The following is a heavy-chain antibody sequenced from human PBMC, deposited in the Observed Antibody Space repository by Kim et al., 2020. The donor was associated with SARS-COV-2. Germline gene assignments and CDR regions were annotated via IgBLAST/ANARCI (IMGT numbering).Heavy chain of an antibody. D-gene: IGHD6-6*01. CDR2: IKSKTDGGTT. Sequence: GGSLRLSCAASGFTFSNAWMSWVRQAPGKGLEWVGRIKSKTDGGTTDYAAPVKGRFTISRDDSKNTLYLQMNSLKTEDTAVYYCTTPYSSSSGDYYGMDVWGQGTTVTVSS. CDR1: GFTFSNAW. V-gene: IGHV3-15*01. J-gene: IGHJ6*02. CDR3: TTPYSSSSGDYYGMDV.